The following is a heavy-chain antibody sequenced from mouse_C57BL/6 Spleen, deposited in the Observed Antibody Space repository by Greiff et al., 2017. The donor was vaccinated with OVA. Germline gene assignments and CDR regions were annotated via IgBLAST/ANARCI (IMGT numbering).Heavy chain of an antibody. J-gene: IGHJ2*01. V-gene: IGHV1-7*01. D-gene: IGHD3-2*02. Sequence: VNVVESGAELAKPGASVKLSCKASGYTFTSYWMHWVKQRPGQGLEWIGYINPSSGYTKYNQKFKDKATLTADKSSSTAYMQLSSLTYEDSAVYYCARESGIDSSGYDYWGQGTTLTVSS. CDR1: GYTFTSYW. CDR3: ARESGIDSSGYDY. CDR2: INPSSGYT.